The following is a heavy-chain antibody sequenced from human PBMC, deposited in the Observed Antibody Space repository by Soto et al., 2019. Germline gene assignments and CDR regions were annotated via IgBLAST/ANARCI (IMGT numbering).Heavy chain of an antibody. CDR1: GGSISSSNC. CDR3: ARVSGSYYYGMDV. Sequence: PSETLSLTCAVSGGSISSSNCWSWVRQPPGKGLEWIGEIYHSGSTNFNPSLKSRVTISVDKSKNQFSLKLNSVTAADTAVYYFARVSGSYYYGMDVWGKGTTVPVSS. CDR2: IYHSGST. V-gene: IGHV4-4*02. J-gene: IGHJ6*04.